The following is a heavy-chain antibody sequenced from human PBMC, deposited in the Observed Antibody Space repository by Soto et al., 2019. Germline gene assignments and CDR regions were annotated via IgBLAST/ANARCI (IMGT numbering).Heavy chain of an antibody. CDR2: ISAYNGNT. CDR1: GYTFTSYG. J-gene: IGHJ3*02. D-gene: IGHD2-2*01. V-gene: IGHV1-18*01. Sequence: ASVKVSCKASGYTFTSYGISWVRQAPGQGLEWMGWISAYNGNTNYAQKLQGRVTMTTDTSTSTAYMELRSLRSDDTAVYYCATGGYCSSTSCSAFDIWGQGTMVTVSS. CDR3: ATGGYCSSTSCSAFDI.